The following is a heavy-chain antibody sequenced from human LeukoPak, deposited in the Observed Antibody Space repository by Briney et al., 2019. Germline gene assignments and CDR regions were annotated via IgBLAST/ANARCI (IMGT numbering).Heavy chain of an antibody. CDR2: IYYSGST. D-gene: IGHD3-10*01. J-gene: IGHJ4*02. Sequence: SETLSLTCTVSGGSISSYYWSWIRQPPGKGLEWIGYIYYSGSTNYNPSLKSRVTISVDTSKNQFSLKLSSVTAADTAVYYCARGARGIYGSGSLFDYWGQGTLVTVSS. CDR3: ARGARGIYGSGSLFDY. CDR1: GGSISSYY. V-gene: IGHV4-59*01.